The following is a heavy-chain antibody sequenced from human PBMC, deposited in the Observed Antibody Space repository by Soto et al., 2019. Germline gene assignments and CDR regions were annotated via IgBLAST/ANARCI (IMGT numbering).Heavy chain of an antibody. CDR1: GGTFSTLT. D-gene: IGHD2-21*02. CDR2: IIPFFGSA. CDR3: SGRPDTPLVTET. Sequence: QVQLVQSEAEVKKPGSSVKVSCKASGGTFSTLTINWVRQAPGQGLEWMGRIIPFFGSAVYAQTFQGRVILPADRSSNTAYMELSSLTSADTAVYYCSGRPDTPLVTETWGQGTLVTVSS. V-gene: IGHV1-69*08. J-gene: IGHJ5*02.